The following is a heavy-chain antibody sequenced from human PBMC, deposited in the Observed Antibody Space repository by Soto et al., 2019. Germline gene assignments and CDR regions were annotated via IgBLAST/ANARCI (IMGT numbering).Heavy chain of an antibody. J-gene: IGHJ4*02. V-gene: IGHV4-59*08. D-gene: IGHD6-13*01. Sequence: SETLSLTCTVSGGSISSYYWSWIRQPPGKGLEWIGYIYYSGSTHYNPSLKSRVSMSVDTSKNELSLTVSSVTAADTAVYHCARSVSSNWFFDSWGQGTLVTVS. CDR3: ARSVSSNWFFDS. CDR1: GGSISSYY. CDR2: IYYSGST.